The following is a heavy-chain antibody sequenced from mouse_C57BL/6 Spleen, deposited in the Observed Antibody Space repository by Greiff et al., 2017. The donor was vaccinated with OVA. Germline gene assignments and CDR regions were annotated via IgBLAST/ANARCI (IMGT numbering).Heavy chain of an antibody. V-gene: IGHV1-50*01. CDR1: GYTFTSYW. J-gene: IGHJ4*01. CDR2: IDPSASYT. CDR3: ARRGLPGGMDY. Sequence: QVQLKQPGAELVKPGASVKLSCKASGYTFTSYWMQWVKQRPGQGLEWIGEIDPSASYTNYNQKFKGKATLTVDTSSSTAYMQLSSLTSEDSAVYYCARRGLPGGMDYWGQGTSVTVSS. D-gene: IGHD2-10*01.